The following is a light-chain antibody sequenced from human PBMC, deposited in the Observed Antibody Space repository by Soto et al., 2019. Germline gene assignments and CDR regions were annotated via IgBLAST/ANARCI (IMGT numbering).Light chain of an antibody. CDR1: QTINNF. CDR2: GAS. J-gene: IGKJ2*03. CDR3: QQFSNWPYS. V-gene: IGKV1-39*01. Sequence: DIQMTQSPSSLFASVGDRVTVTCRASQTINNFLNWYHQKPGKAPKLLIYGASSLQSGVPSRFSGGGSGTTWGGGSGGGQPEDFAVYYCQQFSNWPYSFGQGTKLEIK.